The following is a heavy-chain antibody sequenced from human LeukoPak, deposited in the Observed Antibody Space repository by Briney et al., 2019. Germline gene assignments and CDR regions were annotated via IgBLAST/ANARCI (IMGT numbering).Heavy chain of an antibody. CDR3: ARGNRLGRYYDSSGRYYFYY. J-gene: IGHJ4*02. D-gene: IGHD3-22*01. CDR2: IYHSGST. CDR1: GGSISSGGYS. V-gene: IGHV4-30-2*01. Sequence: SETLSLTCAVSGGSISSGGYSWSWVRQPPGKGLEWIGYIYHSGSTYYNPSLKSRVTISVDRSKNQFSLKLSSVTAADTAVYYCARGNRLGRYYDSSGRYYFYYWGQGTLVTVSS.